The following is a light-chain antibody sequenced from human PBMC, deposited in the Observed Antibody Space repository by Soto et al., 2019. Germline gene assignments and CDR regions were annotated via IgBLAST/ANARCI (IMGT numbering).Light chain of an antibody. CDR1: SGHSNYA. Sequence: QPVLTQSPSASASLGASVKLTCTLSSGHSNYAIAWHQQQSEKGPRYLMNLNSDGSHSKGDGIPDRFSGSSSGAERYLTISRLKSEDDADYYCQTWGSGIVVFGGGTKLTVL. CDR3: QTWGSGIVV. J-gene: IGLJ2*01. V-gene: IGLV4-69*01. CDR2: LNSDGSH.